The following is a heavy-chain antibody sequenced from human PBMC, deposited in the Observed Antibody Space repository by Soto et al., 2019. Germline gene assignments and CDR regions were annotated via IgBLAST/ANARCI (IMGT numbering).Heavy chain of an antibody. CDR1: GGSFSGYY. Sequence: SETLSLTCAVYGGSFSGYYWSWIRQPPGKGLEWIGEINHSGSTNYNPSLKSRVTISVDTSKNQFSLKLSSVTAADTAVYYCARIRYSSSWYYFDYWGQGTLVTVSS. V-gene: IGHV4-34*01. CDR3: ARIRYSSSWYYFDY. D-gene: IGHD6-13*01. J-gene: IGHJ4*02. CDR2: INHSGST.